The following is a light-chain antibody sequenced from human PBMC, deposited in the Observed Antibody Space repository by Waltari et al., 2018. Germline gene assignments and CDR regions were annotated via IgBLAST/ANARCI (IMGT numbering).Light chain of an antibody. CDR3: QQYHNYPF. Sequence: AIRITQSPSSLSASTGDRVTITCRASQVISSYLAWYQQKPGKAPKLLIYGASTLQSGVPSRFSGSGSGTDFTLTISCLQSEDFATYYCQQYHNYPFFGGGTRVEIK. J-gene: IGKJ4*01. V-gene: IGKV1-8*01. CDR1: QVISSY. CDR2: GAS.